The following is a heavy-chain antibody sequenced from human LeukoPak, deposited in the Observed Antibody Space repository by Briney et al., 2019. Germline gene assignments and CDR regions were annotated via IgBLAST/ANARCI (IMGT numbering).Heavy chain of an antibody. CDR2: IYHSGST. CDR3: ARAHYGDTNWFDP. J-gene: IGHJ5*02. D-gene: IGHD4-17*01. V-gene: IGHV4-30-2*01. CDR1: GGSISSGGYS. Sequence: PSETLSLTCAVSGGSISSGGYSWSWIRQPPGKGLEWIGYIYHSGSTYYNPSLKSRVTISVDRSKNQFSLKLSSVTAADTAVYYCARAHYGDTNWFDPWGQGTLVTVSS.